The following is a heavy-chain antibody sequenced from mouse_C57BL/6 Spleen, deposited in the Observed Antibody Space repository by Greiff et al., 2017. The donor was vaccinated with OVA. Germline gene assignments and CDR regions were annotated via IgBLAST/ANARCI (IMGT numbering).Heavy chain of an antibody. CDR2: ISYSGST. Sequence: EVQLVESGPGMVKPSQSLTLTCTVTGYSITSGYDWHWIRPFPGNKLEWMGYISYSGSTNYNPSLKSRISITHDTSKNHFFLKLNSVTTEDTATYYCARGNYSYWYFDVWGTGTTVTVSS. CDR3: ARGNYSYWYFDV. J-gene: IGHJ1*03. V-gene: IGHV3-1*01. D-gene: IGHD2-12*01. CDR1: GYSITSGYD.